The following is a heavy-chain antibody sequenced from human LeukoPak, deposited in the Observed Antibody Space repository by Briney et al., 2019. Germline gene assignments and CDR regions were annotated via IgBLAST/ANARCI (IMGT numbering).Heavy chain of an antibody. V-gene: IGHV4-59*12. Sequence: PSETLSLTCTVSGGSISSYYWSWIRQPPGKGLEWIGYIYHSGSTYYNPSLKSRVTISVDRSKNQFSLKLSSVTAADTAVYYCARVGEDYGDYNYYFDYWGQGTLVTVSS. CDR1: GGSISSYY. CDR2: IYHSGST. D-gene: IGHD4-17*01. J-gene: IGHJ4*02. CDR3: ARVGEDYGDYNYYFDY.